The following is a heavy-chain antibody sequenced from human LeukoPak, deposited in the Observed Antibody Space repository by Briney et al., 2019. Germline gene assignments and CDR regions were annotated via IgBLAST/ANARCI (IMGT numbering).Heavy chain of an antibody. CDR2: INHSGST. CDR3: ARGGIVVPALDY. J-gene: IGHJ4*02. Sequence: SETLSLTCAVYGGSFSGYSWTWIRQPPGKGLEWIGEINHSGSTNYNPSLKSRVTISVDTSKNQFSLKLSSVTAADTAVYYCARGGIVVPALDYWGQGTLVTVSS. D-gene: IGHD2-2*01. CDR1: GGSFSGYS. V-gene: IGHV4-34*01.